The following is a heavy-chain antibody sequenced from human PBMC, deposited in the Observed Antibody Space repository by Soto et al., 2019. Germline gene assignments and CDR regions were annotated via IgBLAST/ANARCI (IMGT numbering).Heavy chain of an antibody. V-gene: IGHV1-69*01. Sequence: QVQLVQSGAEVKKPGSSVKVSCKASGGTFSSYAISWVRQAPGQGLEWMGGVIPIFGTANYGQKFQGRVTITADESTSTAYMELSSLRSEDTAVYYCARDCSGGSCSTYYYYCYGMDVWGQGTTVTVSS. CDR3: ARDCSGGSCSTYYYYCYGMDV. J-gene: IGHJ6*02. CDR1: GGTFSSYA. CDR2: VIPIFGTA. D-gene: IGHD2-15*01.